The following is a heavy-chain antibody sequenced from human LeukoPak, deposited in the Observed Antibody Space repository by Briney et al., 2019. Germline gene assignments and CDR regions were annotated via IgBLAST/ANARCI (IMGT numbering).Heavy chain of an antibody. J-gene: IGHJ6*03. CDR2: IYYSGST. Sequence: PSETLSLTCTVSGGSISSGYWMWLRQPAGKGLEWIGSIYYSGSTYYNPSLKSRVTISVDTSKNQFSLKLSSVTAADTAVYYCARARRDPRYMDVWGKGTTVTVSS. CDR3: ARARRDPRYMDV. CDR1: GGSISSGY. V-gene: IGHV4-4*07.